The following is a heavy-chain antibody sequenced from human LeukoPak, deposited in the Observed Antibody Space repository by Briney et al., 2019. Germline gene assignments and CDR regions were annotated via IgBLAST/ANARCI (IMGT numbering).Heavy chain of an antibody. D-gene: IGHD3-22*01. J-gene: IGHJ4*02. V-gene: IGHV4-4*07. CDR2: IYTSGST. CDR1: GGSISSYY. CDR3: ARLMYYYDSSGYYTWYYFDY. Sequence: NASETLSLTCTVSGGSISSYYWSWIRQPAGKGLEWIGRIYTSGSTNYNPSLKSRVTMSVDTSKNQFSLKLSSVTAADTAVYYCARLMYYYDSSGYYTWYYFDYWGQGTLVTVSS.